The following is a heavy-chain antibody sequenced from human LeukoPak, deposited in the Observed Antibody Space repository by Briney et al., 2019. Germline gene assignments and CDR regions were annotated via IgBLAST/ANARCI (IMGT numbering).Heavy chain of an antibody. CDR3: AKTSAYYYDSSGLTPYYFDY. V-gene: IGHV1-69*05. Sequence: SVKVSCKASGGTFSSYAISWVRQAPGQGLEWMGRIIPIFGTANYAQKFQGRVTITTDESTSTAYTELSSLRSEDTAVYYCAKTSAYYYDSSGLTPYYFDYWGQGTLVTVSS. D-gene: IGHD3-22*01. J-gene: IGHJ4*02. CDR1: GGTFSSYA. CDR2: IIPIFGTA.